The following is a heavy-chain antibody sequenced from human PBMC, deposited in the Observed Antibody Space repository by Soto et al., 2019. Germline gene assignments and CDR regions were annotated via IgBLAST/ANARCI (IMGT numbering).Heavy chain of an antibody. CDR2: LDPGGGT. Sequence: DVQMVESGGDLVQPGGSLRLSCAASGFTVSDNYMTWVRQVPGKGLECVSLLDPGGGTYYADSVKGRFSISRDNSKNTLYLQMSSLRVEDTAVYYCATVGGVWGQGTLVTVSS. D-gene: IGHD3-10*01. CDR1: GFTVSDNY. CDR3: ATVGGV. J-gene: IGHJ4*02. V-gene: IGHV3-66*01.